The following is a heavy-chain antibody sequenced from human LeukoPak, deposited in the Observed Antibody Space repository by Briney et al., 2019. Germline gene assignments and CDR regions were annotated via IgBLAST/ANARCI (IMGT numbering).Heavy chain of an antibody. V-gene: IGHV1-69*13. CDR2: IIPIFGTA. Sequence: SVKVSCKASGGTFSSYAISWVRQAPGQGLEWMGGIIPIFGTANYAQKFQGRVTITADESTSTAYMELSSLRSEDTAVYYCARDSSDFRNLIPHWGQGTLVTVSS. D-gene: IGHD1-14*01. CDR1: GGTFSSYA. J-gene: IGHJ1*01. CDR3: ARDSSDFRNLIPH.